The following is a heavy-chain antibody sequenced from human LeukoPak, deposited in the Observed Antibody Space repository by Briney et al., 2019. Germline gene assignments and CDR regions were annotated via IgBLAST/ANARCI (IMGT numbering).Heavy chain of an antibody. Sequence: GGALRLYGSGSGFTLSSYAMHWVRQAPGEGVEYVAAISRKGGSTYYADSGQSRFTISRDNSKNTPYLQMSSLRAEDTAVYYCVKGTDSRYYDILTRYPFDYWGQGPLVTVSS. CDR2: ISRKGGST. J-gene: IGHJ4*02. D-gene: IGHD3-9*01. V-gene: IGHV3-64D*06. CDR3: VKGTDSRYYDILTRYPFDY. CDR1: GFTLSSYA.